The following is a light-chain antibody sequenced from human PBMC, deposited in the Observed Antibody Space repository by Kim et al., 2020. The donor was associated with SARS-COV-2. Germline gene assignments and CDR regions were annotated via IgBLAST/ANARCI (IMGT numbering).Light chain of an antibody. CDR3: QYYGSSPRIT. V-gene: IGKV3-20*01. CDR1: QSVGFTY. CDR2: GAS. Sequence: PGEKATHDCRTSQSVGFTYLAWYEQKPGQAPRVLIYGASTRATGIPDRFSGSGSGTDFSLTISRLEPEDFAVYYCQYYGSSPRITFGQGTRLEIK. J-gene: IGKJ5*01.